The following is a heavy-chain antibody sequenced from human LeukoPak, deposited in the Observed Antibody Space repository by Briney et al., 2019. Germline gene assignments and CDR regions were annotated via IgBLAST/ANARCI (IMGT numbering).Heavy chain of an antibody. V-gene: IGHV4-61*05. D-gene: IGHD1-26*01. CDR3: ARQNGPGGYYYYMGV. J-gene: IGHJ6*03. CDR1: GGSISSSSYY. CDR2: IYYSGST. Sequence: SETLSLTCTVSGGSISSSSYYWGWIRQPPGKGLEWIGYIYYSGSTNYNPSLKSRITISVDTSKNQFSLKLSSVTAADTAVYYCARQNGPGGYYYYMGVWGTGTTVTVSS.